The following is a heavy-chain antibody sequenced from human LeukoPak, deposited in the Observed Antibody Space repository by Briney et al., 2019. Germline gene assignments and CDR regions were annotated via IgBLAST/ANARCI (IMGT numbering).Heavy chain of an antibody. J-gene: IGHJ6*02. CDR2: ISGSGDGA. CDR3: ARELQQLGNYYYYGMDV. D-gene: IGHD6-13*01. V-gene: IGHV3-23*01. Sequence: PGGSLRLSCAASGFTFSTYAMSWVRQAPGKGLQRVSLISGSGDGAHYADSVKGRFTISRDNSKNTLYLQMNSLRAEDTAVYYCARELQQLGNYYYYGMDVWGQGTTVTVSS. CDR1: GFTFSTYA.